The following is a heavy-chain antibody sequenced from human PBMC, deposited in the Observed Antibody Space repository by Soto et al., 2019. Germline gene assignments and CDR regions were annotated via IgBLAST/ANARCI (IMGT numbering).Heavy chain of an antibody. D-gene: IGHD3-10*01. CDR2: IYSSGST. CDR3: ARERAGRGAFDI. J-gene: IGHJ3*02. Sequence: QVQLQESGPGLVKSSQTLSLTCTVSGGSISSGGYYWSWIRQLPGKGLEWIGYIYSSGSTYYNASLKSRATISLDRSKNEVSLEMSSVTAADTAVYYGARERAGRGAFDIWGQGTMVTVSS. V-gene: IGHV4-31*03. CDR1: GGSISSGGYY.